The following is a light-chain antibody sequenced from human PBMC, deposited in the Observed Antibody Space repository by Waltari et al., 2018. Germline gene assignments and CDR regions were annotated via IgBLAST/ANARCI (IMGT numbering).Light chain of an antibody. Sequence: EIQMTQSPSSLSTSVGDRVPITCQTSQDISNYLNWYQQKPGKAPKLLIYAASNLETGVPSRFSGSGSGTNFTFTISSLQPEDIATYYCQQHDKLPLAFGGGTKVEIK. V-gene: IGKV1-33*01. CDR3: QQHDKLPLA. CDR2: AAS. J-gene: IGKJ4*01. CDR1: QDISNY.